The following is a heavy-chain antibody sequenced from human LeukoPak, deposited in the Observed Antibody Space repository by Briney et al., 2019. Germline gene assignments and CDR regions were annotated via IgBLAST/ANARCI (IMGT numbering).Heavy chain of an antibody. V-gene: IGHV1-2*02. CDR2: INPSSGGT. Sequence: ASVKVSCKASGYTFTGYYMHWVRQAPGQGLEWMGWINPSSGGTNYAQKFQGRVTMTRDTSISTAYMELSRLRSDDTAVYYCARGGLYTMIVVVVDYWGQGTLVTVSS. D-gene: IGHD3-22*01. CDR3: ARGGLYTMIVVVVDY. J-gene: IGHJ4*02. CDR1: GYTFTGYY.